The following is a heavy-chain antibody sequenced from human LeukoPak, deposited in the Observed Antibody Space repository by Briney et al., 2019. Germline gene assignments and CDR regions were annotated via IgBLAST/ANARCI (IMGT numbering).Heavy chain of an antibody. Sequence: ASVKVSCKVSGYTLTELSMHWVRQAPGKGLEWMGGFDPEDGETIYAQKFQGRVTMTEDTSTDTAYMELSSLRSEDTAVYYCSGSLHYYYYCYMDVWGKGTTVTVSS. CDR3: SGSLHYYYYCYMDV. CDR2: FDPEDGET. CDR1: GYTLTELS. J-gene: IGHJ6*03. V-gene: IGHV1-24*01. D-gene: IGHD2-15*01.